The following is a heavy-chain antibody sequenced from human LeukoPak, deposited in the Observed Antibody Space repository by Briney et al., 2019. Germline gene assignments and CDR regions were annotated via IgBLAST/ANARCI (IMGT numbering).Heavy chain of an antibody. CDR3: AILSSGWYYFGY. J-gene: IGHJ4*02. Sequence: GESLQISCKGSGYRFINYWIGWVRQVPGKGLEWMAIIYPGDSDTKYSPSFQGQVTISADKSITTAYLQWSSLKASDTAMYYCAILSSGWYYFGYWGQGTLVTVSS. CDR2: IYPGDSDT. D-gene: IGHD6-19*01. V-gene: IGHV5-51*01. CDR1: GYRFINYW.